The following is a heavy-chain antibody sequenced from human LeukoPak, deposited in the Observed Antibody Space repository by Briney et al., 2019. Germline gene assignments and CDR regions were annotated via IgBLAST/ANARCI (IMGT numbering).Heavy chain of an antibody. CDR1: GGSFSGYY. J-gene: IGHJ4*02. CDR2: INHSGST. D-gene: IGHD3-16*01. V-gene: IGHV4-34*01. Sequence: PSETLSLTCAVYGGSFSGYYWSWIRQPPGKGLEWIGEINHSGSTNYNPSLKSRVTISVDTSKNQFSLKLSSATAADTAVYYCARAPDTYYFDYWGQGTLVTVSS. CDR3: ARAPDTYYFDY.